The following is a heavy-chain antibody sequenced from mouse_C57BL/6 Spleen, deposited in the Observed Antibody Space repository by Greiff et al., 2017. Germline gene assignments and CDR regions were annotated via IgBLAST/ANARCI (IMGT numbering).Heavy chain of an antibody. D-gene: IGHD4-1*01. CDR1: GYSITSGYY. J-gene: IGHJ1*03. V-gene: IGHV3-6*01. Sequence: EVQLVESGPGLVKPSQSLSLTCSVTGYSITSGYYWNWIRQFPGNKLEWMGYISYDGSNNYNPSLKNRISITRDTSKNQFFLKLNSVTTEDTATYYCAREWDDGYFDVWGTGTTVTVSS. CDR2: ISYDGSN. CDR3: AREWDDGYFDV.